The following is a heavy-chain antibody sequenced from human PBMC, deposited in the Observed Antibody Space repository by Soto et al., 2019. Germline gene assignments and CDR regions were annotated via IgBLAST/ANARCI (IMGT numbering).Heavy chain of an antibody. Sequence: PSETLCLTCAVSGGSISSSNWWSWVRQPPGKGLEWIGEIYHSGSTNYNPSLKSRATISVDKSKNQFSLKLSSVTAADTAVYYCARVQFSSAYCGGDCYSFDYWGQGTLVTVSS. D-gene: IGHD2-21*02. CDR1: GGSISSSNW. CDR2: IYHSGST. J-gene: IGHJ4*02. CDR3: ARVQFSSAYCGGDCYSFDY. V-gene: IGHV4-4*02.